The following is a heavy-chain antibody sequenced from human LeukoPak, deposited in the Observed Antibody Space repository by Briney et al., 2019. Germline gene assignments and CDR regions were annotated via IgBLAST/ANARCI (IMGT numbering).Heavy chain of an antibody. CDR3: ARTFSESYYYYGMDV. CDR2: MYYSGRT. V-gene: IGHV4-59*01. D-gene: IGHD1-26*01. J-gene: IGHJ6*02. Sequence: SETLSLTCTVSGGSISSYYWSWIRQPPGKGLEWIGYMYYSGRTNYNPSLKSRVTISVDPSKNQFSLKLSSVTAADTAVYYCARTFSESYYYYGMDVWGQGTTVTVSS. CDR1: GGSISSYY.